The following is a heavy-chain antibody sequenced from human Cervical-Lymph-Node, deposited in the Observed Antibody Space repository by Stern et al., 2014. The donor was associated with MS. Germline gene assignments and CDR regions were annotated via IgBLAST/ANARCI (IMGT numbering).Heavy chain of an antibody. CDR2: INPSGGSK. Sequence: QVHLVQSGAEVKKPGASVKVSCKASGYTFTNYYMHWVRQAPGQGLEWMGIINPSGGSKNYAQKFQGRVTMTRDTSTSTVYMELSSLRSEDTAVYYCAREVAGHRLGMMDVWGQGTTVTVSS. D-gene: IGHD6-19*01. J-gene: IGHJ6*02. CDR1: GYTFTNYY. V-gene: IGHV1-46*01. CDR3: AREVAGHRLGMMDV.